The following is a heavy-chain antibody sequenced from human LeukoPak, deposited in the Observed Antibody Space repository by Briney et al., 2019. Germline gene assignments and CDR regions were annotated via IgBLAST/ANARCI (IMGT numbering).Heavy chain of an antibody. CDR2: ISSNGGST. Sequence: PGGSLRLSCAASGFTFSSYAMHWVRQAPGKGLEYVSAISSNGGSTYYANSVKGRFTISRDNSENTLYLQMGSLRAEDMAVYYCARVGPATLSGFDIWGQGTMVTVSS. D-gene: IGHD2-2*01. CDR3: ARVGPATLSGFDI. CDR1: GFTFSSYA. J-gene: IGHJ3*02. V-gene: IGHV3-64*01.